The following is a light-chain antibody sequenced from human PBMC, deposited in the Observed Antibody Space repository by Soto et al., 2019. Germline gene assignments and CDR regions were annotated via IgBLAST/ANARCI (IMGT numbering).Light chain of an antibody. CDR1: QSVGSSS. CDR2: DIS. J-gene: IGKJ1*01. V-gene: IGKV3-20*01. Sequence: VLTQSPDTLSLSPGERATLSCRASQSVGSSSLGWYQQKPGQAPRLVIFDISNRATGIPDRFSGSGSGTDCTLTISCLQSEDFATYYCQQYYSFPPTFGQGTKVDIK. CDR3: QQYYSFPPT.